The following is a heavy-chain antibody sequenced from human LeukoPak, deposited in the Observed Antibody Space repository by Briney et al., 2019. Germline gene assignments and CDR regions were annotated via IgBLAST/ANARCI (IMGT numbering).Heavy chain of an antibody. CDR2: ISYDGSNK. V-gene: IGHV3-30*07. CDR3: ARDRGYSNGPSDN. D-gene: IGHD6-25*01. Sequence: GGSLRLSCAASGFTFSSYAMHWVRQAPGKGLEWVAVISYDGSNKYYADSVKGRFTISRDNSKNTLDLQMNSLRAEDTAVYHCARDRGYSNGPSDNWGQGTLVTVSS. CDR1: GFTFSSYA. J-gene: IGHJ4*02.